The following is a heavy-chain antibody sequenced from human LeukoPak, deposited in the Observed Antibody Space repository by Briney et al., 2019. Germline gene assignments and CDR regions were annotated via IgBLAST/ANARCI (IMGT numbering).Heavy chain of an antibody. J-gene: IGHJ4*02. Sequence: GGSLRLSCAASGFTFSSYSMNWVRQAPGKGLEWVSSISSRSSYIDYADSLKGRFTISRDNAKNSLYLQMNSLRAEDTAVYYCARGWGYSGYQIDYWGQGTLVTVSS. CDR1: GFTFSSYS. CDR2: ISSRSSYI. CDR3: ARGWGYSGYQIDY. V-gene: IGHV3-21*01. D-gene: IGHD5-12*01.